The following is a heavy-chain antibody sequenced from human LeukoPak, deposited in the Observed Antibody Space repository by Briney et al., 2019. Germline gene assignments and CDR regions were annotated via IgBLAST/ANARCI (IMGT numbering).Heavy chain of an antibody. Sequence: GGSLRLSCAASGFTFSSYWMSWVRQAPGKGLEWVAVIWYDGSNKYYADSVKGRFTISRDNSKNTLYLQMNSLRAEDTAVYYCARVERYNNHVNAFDIWGQGTMVTVSS. D-gene: IGHD1-14*01. V-gene: IGHV3-33*01. CDR1: GFTFSSYW. J-gene: IGHJ3*02. CDR2: IWYDGSNK. CDR3: ARVERYNNHVNAFDI.